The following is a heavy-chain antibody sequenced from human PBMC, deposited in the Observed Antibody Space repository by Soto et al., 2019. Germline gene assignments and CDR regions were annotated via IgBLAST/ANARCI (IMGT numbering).Heavy chain of an antibody. J-gene: IGHJ5*02. CDR1: CGSISSYY. D-gene: IGHD2-2*01. CDR3: ARVKGRVVPAAMDP. V-gene: IGHV4-59*01. Sequence: QVQLQESGPGLVKPSETLSLTCTVSCGSISSYYWSWIRQPPGKGLEWIGFIYYSGSTNYNPSLKSRVTKSVDKYKHQFSLKLSSVTAEETAVYYCARVKGRVVPAAMDPWGQGTLVTVSS. CDR2: IYYSGST.